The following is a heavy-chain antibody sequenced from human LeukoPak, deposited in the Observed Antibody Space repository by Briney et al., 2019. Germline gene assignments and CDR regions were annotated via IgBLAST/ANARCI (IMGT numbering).Heavy chain of an antibody. Sequence: GGSLRLSCAASGFTFSSYGMSWVRQAPGKGLEWVSAISGSGGSTYYADSVKGRFTISRDNAKNSLYLQMNSLRAEDTAVYYCAKGGGYEAQYYYYYLDVWGKGTTVTISS. J-gene: IGHJ6*03. V-gene: IGHV3-23*01. CDR2: ISGSGGST. CDR1: GFTFSSYG. D-gene: IGHD5-12*01. CDR3: AKGGGYEAQYYYYYLDV.